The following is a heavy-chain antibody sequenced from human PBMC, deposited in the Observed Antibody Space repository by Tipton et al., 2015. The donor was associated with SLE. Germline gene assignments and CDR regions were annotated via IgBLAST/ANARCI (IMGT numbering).Heavy chain of an antibody. CDR3: ARGFDDSSGNAFDI. CDR2: IYYSGST. J-gene: IGHJ3*02. V-gene: IGHV4-59*12. D-gene: IGHD3-22*01. CDR1: GGSISRYY. Sequence: VKPSETLSLTCTVSGGSISRYYWSWIRQPPGKGLEWIGYIYYSGSTNYNPPLKSRVTMSVDTSKNQFSLKLSSVTAADTAVYYCARGFDDSSGNAFDIWGQGTMVTVSS.